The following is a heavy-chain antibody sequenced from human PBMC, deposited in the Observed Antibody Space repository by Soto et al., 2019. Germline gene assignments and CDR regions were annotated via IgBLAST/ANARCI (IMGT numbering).Heavy chain of an antibody. Sequence: QVQLVESGGGVVQPGRSLRLSCAASGFTFSSYGMHWVRQAPGKGLEWVAVIWYDGSNKYYADSVKGRFTISRDNYKNTLYLQMNSLRAEDTAVYYCARERSGYLPYYYYYMDVWGKGTTVTVSS. D-gene: IGHD3-3*01. CDR2: IWYDGSNK. J-gene: IGHJ6*03. CDR1: GFTFSSYG. CDR3: ARERSGYLPYYYYYMDV. V-gene: IGHV3-33*01.